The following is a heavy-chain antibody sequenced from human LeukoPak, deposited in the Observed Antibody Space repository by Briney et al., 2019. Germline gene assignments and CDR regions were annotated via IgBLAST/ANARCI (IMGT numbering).Heavy chain of an antibody. D-gene: IGHD5-12*01. V-gene: IGHV3-74*01. CDR3: AGSGDRGYDKGDV. Sequence: GGSLRLSCAASGFTFTNYWMNWVRHALGKGLVWVSRISTEGSAMNYAESVKGRFTISRDNAKNTVYLQMNSLRDEDTAVYYCAGSGDRGYDKGDVWGTGPTVTVSS. J-gene: IGHJ6*04. CDR2: ISTEGSAM. CDR1: GFTFTNYW.